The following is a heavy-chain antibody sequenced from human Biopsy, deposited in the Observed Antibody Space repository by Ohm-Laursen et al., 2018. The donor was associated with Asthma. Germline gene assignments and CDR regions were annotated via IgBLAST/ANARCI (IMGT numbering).Heavy chain of an antibody. Sequence: SDTLSLTCTVSGGSMSSSSYYWGWIRQPPGKGLEWMGSISYTGSAYHNPSLKSRVTISVATSKNRFSLKLNSVTAADTAVYYCARHWDWGSFFDYWGQGTPVTASS. CDR2: ISYTGSA. J-gene: IGHJ4*02. D-gene: IGHD7-27*01. V-gene: IGHV4-39*01. CDR3: ARHWDWGSFFDY. CDR1: GGSMSSSSYY.